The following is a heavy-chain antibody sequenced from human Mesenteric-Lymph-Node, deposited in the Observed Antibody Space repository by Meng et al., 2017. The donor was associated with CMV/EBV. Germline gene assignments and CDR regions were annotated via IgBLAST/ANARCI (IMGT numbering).Heavy chain of an antibody. CDR3: ARDLASRGSLDS. CDR1: GFTFNLHW. V-gene: IGHV3-74*01. D-gene: IGHD6-13*01. Sequence: GESLKISCVASGFTFNLHWMHWVRQTPGKGLVWVARIDGDGSSRNYADSVKGRFTISRDNAKNTVFLHMTGLRADDTAVYYCARDLASRGSLDSWGQGTLVTVSS. CDR2: IDGDGSSR. J-gene: IGHJ4*02.